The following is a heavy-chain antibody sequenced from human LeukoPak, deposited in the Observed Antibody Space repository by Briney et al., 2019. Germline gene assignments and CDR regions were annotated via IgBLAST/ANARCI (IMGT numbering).Heavy chain of an antibody. CDR3: VREGGSGRPLVY. CDR2: IDSGSTTI. Sequence: GGSLRLSCAASGFTFSTCSMHWVRQAPGKGLEWVSYIDSGSTTIHYVDSVKGRFTISRDNAKNSLYLEMNSLRVEDTAVYFCVREGGSGRPLVYWGQGTLVTVSS. J-gene: IGHJ4*02. D-gene: IGHD3-10*01. CDR1: GFTFSTCS. V-gene: IGHV3-48*01.